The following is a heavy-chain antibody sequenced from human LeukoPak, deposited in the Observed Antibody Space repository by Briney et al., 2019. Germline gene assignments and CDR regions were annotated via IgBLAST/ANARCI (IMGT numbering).Heavy chain of an antibody. CDR2: IYYTGNT. CDR3: ARSPYYDSGAWGRYFDF. D-gene: IGHD3-22*01. Sequence: PSETLPLTCTVSGGSINTYYWHWIRQPPGKGLEWIAYIYYTGNTNYNPSLKSRVTASVDTSKNQFSLTLSSVTAADTAVYYCARSPYYDSGAWGRYFDFWGRGTLVTVSS. CDR1: GGSINTYY. V-gene: IGHV4-59*01. J-gene: IGHJ4*02.